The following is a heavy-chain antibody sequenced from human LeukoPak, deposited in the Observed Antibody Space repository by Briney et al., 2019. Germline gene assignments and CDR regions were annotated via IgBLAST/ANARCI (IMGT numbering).Heavy chain of an antibody. J-gene: IGHJ3*02. V-gene: IGHV1-2*06. CDR1: GYSFTDYF. D-gene: IGHD2-15*01. CDR3: ARQSTATRHWLLASDI. Sequence: ASVKVSCKASGYSFTDYFLYWVRQAPGQGLEWMGRINPDAGDKHYAQTFQGRITMTRDTSISTAYMELSSLKSDDTAVYYCARQSTATRHWLLASDISGQGTVVNVSS. CDR2: INPDAGDK.